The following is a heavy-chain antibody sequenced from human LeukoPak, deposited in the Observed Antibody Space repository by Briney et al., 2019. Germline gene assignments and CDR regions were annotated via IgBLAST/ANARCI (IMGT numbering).Heavy chain of an antibody. D-gene: IGHD5-12*01. V-gene: IGHV1-18*01. CDR1: GYTFTSYG. Sequence: GASVRVSCKASGYTFTSYGISWVRQAPGQGLEWMGWISTDNGNTNYAQKVQGRVTMTTDTSTSTAYMELRSLRSDDTAVYYCVRDLVGYSYYDYFYWGQGTLVTVSS. CDR2: ISTDNGNT. CDR3: VRDLVGYSYYDYFY. J-gene: IGHJ4*02.